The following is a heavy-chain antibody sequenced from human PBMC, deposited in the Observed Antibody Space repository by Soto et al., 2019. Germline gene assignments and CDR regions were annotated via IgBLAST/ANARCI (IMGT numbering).Heavy chain of an antibody. D-gene: IGHD3-3*01. Sequence: GGSLRLSCAASGFTFSDYYMSWIRQAPGKGLEWVSYISSSGSTIYYADSVKGRFTISRDNAKNSLYLQMNSLRAEDTAVYYCARTYDFWSGYPHYFDYWGQGTLVTVSS. CDR2: ISSSGSTI. CDR1: GFTFSDYY. V-gene: IGHV3-11*01. CDR3: ARTYDFWSGYPHYFDY. J-gene: IGHJ4*02.